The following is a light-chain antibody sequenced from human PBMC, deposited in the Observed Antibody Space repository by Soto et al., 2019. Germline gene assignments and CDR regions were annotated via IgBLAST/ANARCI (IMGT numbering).Light chain of an antibody. CDR1: QSISSY. Sequence: EIVLTQSPATLSLSPGERATLSCRASQSISSYLAWYQQKPGRAPRLLIYDASNRATDIPARFSGSGSGTDFTLTISSLEPEDCAVYYCQQRSNWPPITFGQGTRLEIK. J-gene: IGKJ5*01. V-gene: IGKV3-11*01. CDR2: DAS. CDR3: QQRSNWPPIT.